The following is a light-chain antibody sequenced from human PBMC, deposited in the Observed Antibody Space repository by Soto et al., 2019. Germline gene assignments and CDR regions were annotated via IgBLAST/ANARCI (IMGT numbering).Light chain of an antibody. CDR1: QSVSSSY. CDR3: QQYGSLWT. CDR2: GAS. Sequence: EIVLTQSPGTLSLSPGERATLSCRASQSVSSSYLAWYQQKPGRAPRLLIYGASSRATGIPDRFSGSGSGTDFTLTISRLEPEDFAVYYCQQYGSLWTFGQGTKVDIK. J-gene: IGKJ1*01. V-gene: IGKV3-20*01.